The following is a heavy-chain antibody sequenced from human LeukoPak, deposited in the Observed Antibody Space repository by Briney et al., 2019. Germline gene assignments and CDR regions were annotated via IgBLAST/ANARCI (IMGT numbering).Heavy chain of an antibody. CDR2: ISGSGGST. V-gene: IGHV3-23*01. Sequence: PGGSLRLSCAASGFTFSSYAMSWVRQAPGKGLEWVSAISGSGGSTYYADSVKGRFTISRDNSKNTLYLQMNSLRAEDTAVYYCAKVSSGIKVGIAVAGGGDWGQGTLVTVSS. D-gene: IGHD6-19*01. J-gene: IGHJ4*02. CDR3: AKVSSGIKVGIAVAGGGD. CDR1: GFTFSSYA.